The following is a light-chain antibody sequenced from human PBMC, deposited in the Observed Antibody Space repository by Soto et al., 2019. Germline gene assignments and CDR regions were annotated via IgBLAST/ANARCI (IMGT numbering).Light chain of an antibody. Sequence: DIQMTQSASSLSAAVGDRVTITCQTSQVITEYLNWYQQKPGKAPKLVIYDISTLEIGVPSRFSGGGSGTKFTFTISGLQPEDIATYDCQQYENLPYTFGQGTRLEIK. CDR3: QQYENLPYT. CDR1: QVITEY. J-gene: IGKJ5*01. CDR2: DIS. V-gene: IGKV1-33*01.